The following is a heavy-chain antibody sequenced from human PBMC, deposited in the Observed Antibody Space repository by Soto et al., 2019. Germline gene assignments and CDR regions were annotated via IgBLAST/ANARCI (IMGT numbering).Heavy chain of an antibody. V-gene: IGHV4-59*08. J-gene: IGHJ4*02. CDR1: GGSISSYY. Sequence: SETLSLTCTVSGGSISSYYWSWIRQPPGKGLEWIGYIYYSGSTNYNPSLKSRVTISVDTSKNQFSLKLSSVTAADTAVYYCASTSSGWTSDFDYWGQGTLVTVSS. CDR2: IYYSGST. CDR3: ASTSSGWTSDFDY. D-gene: IGHD6-19*01.